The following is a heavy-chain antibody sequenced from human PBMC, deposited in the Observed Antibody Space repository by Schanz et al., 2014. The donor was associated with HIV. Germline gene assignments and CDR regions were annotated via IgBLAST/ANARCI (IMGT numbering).Heavy chain of an antibody. D-gene: IGHD5-18*01. CDR1: GFSFSTYD. Sequence: VQLVESGGGVVQPGRSLRLSCAASGFSFSTYDMHWVRQAPGKGLEWVSTISDSGDGTYYADSMKGRFTISRDNSRNALYLHMNSLRADDTAIYYCVKAYSSGFSGAGSWGQGALVTVSS. J-gene: IGHJ5*02. CDR3: VKAYSSGFSGAGS. V-gene: IGHV3-23*04. CDR2: ISDSGDGT.